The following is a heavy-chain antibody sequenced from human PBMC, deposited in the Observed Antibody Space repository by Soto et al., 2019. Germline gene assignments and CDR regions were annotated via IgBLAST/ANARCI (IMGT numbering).Heavy chain of an antibody. V-gene: IGHV3-23*01. CDR2: ISGSGGST. J-gene: IGHJ3*02. CDR3: AKDRGDSSGYYRRDAFYI. Sequence: EVQLLESGGGLVQPGGSLRLSCAASGFTFSSYAMSWVRQAPGKGLEWVSAISGSGGSTYYADSVKGRFTISRDNSKNTLYVQMNSLRAEDTAVYYCAKDRGDSSGYYRRDAFYIWGQGTMVTFS. D-gene: IGHD3-22*01. CDR1: GFTFSSYA.